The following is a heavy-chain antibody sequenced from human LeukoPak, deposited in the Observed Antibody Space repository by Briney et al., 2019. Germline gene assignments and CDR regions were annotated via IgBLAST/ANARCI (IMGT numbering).Heavy chain of an antibody. V-gene: IGHV4-31*03. CDR3: ARVRNWNPYHTFDY. J-gene: IGHJ4*02. CDR1: GGSISSSGYY. CDR2: IYYSGST. D-gene: IGHD1-20*01. Sequence: SQTLSLTCTVSGGSISSSGYYWSWIRQHPGKGLEWIGYIYYSGSTYYNPSLKSRVTISVDTSKNQFSLKLSSVTAADTAVYYCARVRNWNPYHTFDYWGQGTLVTVSS.